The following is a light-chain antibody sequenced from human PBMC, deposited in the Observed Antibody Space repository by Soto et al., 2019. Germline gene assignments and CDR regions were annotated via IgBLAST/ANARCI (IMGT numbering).Light chain of an antibody. J-gene: IGKJ1*01. Sequence: EIVLTQSPGTLSLSPGERATLSCRASQSVSSSYLAWYQQKPGQAPRLLIYGASSRATGIPDRFSGSGSGTDFTLTISRLEPEDFAAYYCQQYGSSPRTFGQRTKV. CDR3: QQYGSSPRT. V-gene: IGKV3-20*01. CDR1: QSVSSSY. CDR2: GAS.